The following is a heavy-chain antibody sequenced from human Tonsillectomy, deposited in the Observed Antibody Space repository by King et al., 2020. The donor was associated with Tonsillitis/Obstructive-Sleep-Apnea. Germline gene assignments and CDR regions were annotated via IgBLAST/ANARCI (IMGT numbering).Heavy chain of an antibody. V-gene: IGHV1-46*01. D-gene: IGHD3-22*01. CDR3: ARAENYYDSSGYTNYFDY. CDR1: GYPFTSYY. CDR2: INPSGGGT. Sequence: QLVQSGAGVKKPGASVKVYCKASGYPFTSYYMHWVRQAPGQGLGWMGIINPSGGGTSYVQKFQGRVTMTRDTSKSTVYMELGSLRSEDTAVYYCARAENYYDSSGYTNYFDYWGQGTLVTVSS. J-gene: IGHJ4*02.